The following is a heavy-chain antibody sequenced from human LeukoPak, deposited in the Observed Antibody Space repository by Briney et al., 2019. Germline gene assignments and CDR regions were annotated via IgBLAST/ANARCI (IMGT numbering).Heavy chain of an antibody. Sequence: SETLSLTCTVSGGSISSSSYYWGWIRQPPGKGLEWIGSIYYSGSTYYNPSLKSRVTISVDTSKNQFSLKLSSVTAADTAVYYCAGCITMVRGVIIEPASDWFDPWGQGTLVTVSS. V-gene: IGHV4-39*01. CDR2: IYYSGST. CDR3: AGCITMVRGVIIEPASDWFDP. CDR1: GGSISSSSYY. D-gene: IGHD3-10*01. J-gene: IGHJ5*02.